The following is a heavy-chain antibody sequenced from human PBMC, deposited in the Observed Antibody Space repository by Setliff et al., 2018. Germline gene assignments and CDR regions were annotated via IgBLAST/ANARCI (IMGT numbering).Heavy chain of an antibody. V-gene: IGHV1-69*06. J-gene: IGHJ3*02. CDR2: TIPMFGTI. D-gene: IGHD3-10*01. Sequence: ASVKVSCKASGATFSSHGISWVRQAPGQGLEWMGGTIPMFGTIDYARKFEGRVSMTGDRTISTVYMDLRSLTFDDTAVYYCARPRSNYNRGAFSIWGQGTMVTVSS. CDR3: ARPRSNYNRGAFSI. CDR1: GATFSSHG.